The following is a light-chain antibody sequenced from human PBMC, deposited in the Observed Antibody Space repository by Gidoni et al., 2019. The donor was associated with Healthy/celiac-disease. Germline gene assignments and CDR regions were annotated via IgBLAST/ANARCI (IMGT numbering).Light chain of an antibody. CDR2: DAS. Sequence: DIQMPQSPSTLSAYVGDRVTITCRASQSISSWLAWYQQKPGKAPKLLIYDASSLESGVPSRFSGSGSGTEFTLTISSLQPDDFATYYCQQYNSYSWTFXRXTKVEIK. CDR3: QQYNSYSWT. J-gene: IGKJ1*01. CDR1: QSISSW. V-gene: IGKV1-5*01.